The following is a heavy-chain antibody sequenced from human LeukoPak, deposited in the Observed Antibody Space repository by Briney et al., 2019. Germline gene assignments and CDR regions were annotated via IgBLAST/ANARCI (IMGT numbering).Heavy chain of an antibody. CDR2: IDASGST. D-gene: IGHD3-22*01. Sequence: TLSLTCTVSGGSISSGSYYWGWIRQPAGKGWESIGRIDASGSTNYNPALERRATITVDTSKNQFSLKLSSGTAAETAVYYCAREGRSASSGITDYWGPGKLVTVSS. V-gene: IGHV4-61*02. CDR3: AREGRSASSGITDY. CDR1: GGSISSGSYY. J-gene: IGHJ4*02.